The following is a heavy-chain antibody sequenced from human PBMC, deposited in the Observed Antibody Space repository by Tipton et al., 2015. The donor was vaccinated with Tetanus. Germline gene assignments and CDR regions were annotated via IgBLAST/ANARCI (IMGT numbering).Heavy chain of an antibody. CDR3: AKDTGVTPHYGMDV. CDR2: ISWNSGSI. CDR1: GFTFDDYA. J-gene: IGHJ6*02. V-gene: IGHV3-9*01. D-gene: IGHD2-21*02. Sequence: SLRLSCAASGFTFDDYAMHWVRQAPGKGLEWVSGISWNSGSIGYADSVKGRFTISRDNAKNSLYLQMNSLRAEDTALYYCAKDTGVTPHYGMDVWGQGTTVTVPS.